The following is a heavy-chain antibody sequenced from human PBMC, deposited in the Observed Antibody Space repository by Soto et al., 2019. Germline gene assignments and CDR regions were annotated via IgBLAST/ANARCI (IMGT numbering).Heavy chain of an antibody. Sequence: QITLKESGPTLVKPXQTLTLTCTFSGFSLSTTAEGVGWXXQXPXKALEWLALIYWDDDERYSPSLKSRLTITKDTSKNXXVLXMTNVDPVDTATYYCAHGSCSSADCYPNPYLDYWGQGILVTVSS. CDR3: AHGSCSSADCYPNPYLDY. D-gene: IGHD2-2*01. J-gene: IGHJ4*02. CDR2: IYWDDDE. V-gene: IGHV2-5*02. CDR1: GFSLSTTAEG.